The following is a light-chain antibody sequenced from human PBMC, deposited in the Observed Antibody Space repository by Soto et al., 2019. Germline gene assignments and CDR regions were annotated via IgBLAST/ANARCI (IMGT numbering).Light chain of an antibody. CDR3: AAWDDSLDGNV. CDR2: NNH. J-gene: IGLJ1*01. CDR1: RSNIGSNN. Sequence: QSVLTQPPSASGIPGQRVTISCSGSRSNIGSNNVNWYQQLPGTAPRLLTFNNHLRPSGVPDRFSGSKSGTSASLAISGLQSEDEGDYYCAAWDDSLDGNVFGTGTTLTVL. V-gene: IGLV1-44*01.